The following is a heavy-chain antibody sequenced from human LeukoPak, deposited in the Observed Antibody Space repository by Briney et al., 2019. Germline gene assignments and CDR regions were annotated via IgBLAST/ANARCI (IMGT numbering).Heavy chain of an antibody. V-gene: IGHV3-21*01. CDR1: GFTFSDSG. CDR3: ARGHTLSAFDY. Sequence: GGSLRLSCAASGFTFSDSGMNWVRQAPGKGLEWVSFISSSSSYIYFADSMRGRFTISRDNAKHLVYLQMNSLRAEDTGVYYCARGHTLSAFDYWGQGTLVTVSS. D-gene: IGHD1-26*01. CDR2: ISSSSSYI. J-gene: IGHJ4*02.